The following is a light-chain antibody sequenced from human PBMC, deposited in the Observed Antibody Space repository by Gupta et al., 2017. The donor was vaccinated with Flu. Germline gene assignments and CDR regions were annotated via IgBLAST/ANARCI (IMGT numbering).Light chain of an antibody. Sequence: SQGKTAVITCSGVRLGDKFACWYQQKPGQYLLLVIYKDNNRTAATPGRFSGSNSATTATLTIRGTQARDEDDYYCQVGDTTTGVFGGGTKVTVL. CDR1: RLGDKF. CDR3: QVGDTTTGV. CDR2: KDN. J-gene: IGLJ2*01. V-gene: IGLV3-1*01.